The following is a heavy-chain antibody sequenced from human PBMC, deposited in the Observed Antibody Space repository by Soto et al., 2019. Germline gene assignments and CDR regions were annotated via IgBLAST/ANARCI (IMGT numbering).Heavy chain of an antibody. D-gene: IGHD3-10*01. Sequence: QVQLHESGPGLVTPSGTLSLICDVSGGSISDDKWWSWVRQPQGKGLEWLGEIHHSGRVNYNPTLKSRVTISKDKTNNQFSLELGSVNAADTDMYYCENNGCYCVEVWGQWTTVTVSS. CDR3: ENNGCYCVEV. CDR2: IHHSGRV. CDR1: GGSISDDKW. V-gene: IGHV4-4*02. J-gene: IGHJ6*02.